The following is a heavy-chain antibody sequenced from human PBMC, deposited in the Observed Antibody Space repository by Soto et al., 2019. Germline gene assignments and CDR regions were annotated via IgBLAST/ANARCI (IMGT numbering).Heavy chain of an antibody. Sequence: SETLSLTCAVSGASISSAGYSWSWIRQPPGKGLEWIGYIYHSGSTYYNPSLNSRVTISVDRSKNQFSLKLSSVTAADTAVYYCARCMITFGGVIVIPPDIWGQGTMVTVSS. J-gene: IGHJ3*02. CDR1: GASISSAGYS. V-gene: IGHV4-30-2*01. D-gene: IGHD3-16*02. CDR2: IYHSGST. CDR3: ARCMITFGGVIVIPPDI.